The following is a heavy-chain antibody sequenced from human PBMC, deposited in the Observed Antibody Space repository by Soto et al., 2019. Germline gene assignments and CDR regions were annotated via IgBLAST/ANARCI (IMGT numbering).Heavy chain of an antibody. Sequence: QVQLVESGGNLVKPGGSLRLSCAGSGFTFSDYYMSWLRQPPGKGLEWIGYIYYRAMPYYNPYLKSRVSISVDTSKNQFSLKMTSVTAADTAVYYCARGSALLFYYFDYWGQGTPVTVSS. CDR3: ARGSALLFYYFDY. CDR2: IYYRAMP. V-gene: IGHV4-30-4*01. J-gene: IGHJ4*02. CDR1: GFTFSDYY. D-gene: IGHD6-25*01.